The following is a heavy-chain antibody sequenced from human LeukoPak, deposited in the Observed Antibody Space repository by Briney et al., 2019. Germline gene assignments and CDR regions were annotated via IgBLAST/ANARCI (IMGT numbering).Heavy chain of an antibody. J-gene: IGHJ3*02. CDR2: IYYSGST. CDR3: AREQPDSSGYYLNDAFDI. D-gene: IGHD3-22*01. V-gene: IGHV4-31*03. CDR1: GGSISSGGYY. Sequence: KPSQTLSLTCTVSGGSISSGGYYWSWIRQHPGKGLEWIGYIYYSGSTYYNPSLKSRVTISVDTSKNQFSLKLSSVTAADTAVYYCAREQPDSSGYYLNDAFDIWGQGTMVTVSS.